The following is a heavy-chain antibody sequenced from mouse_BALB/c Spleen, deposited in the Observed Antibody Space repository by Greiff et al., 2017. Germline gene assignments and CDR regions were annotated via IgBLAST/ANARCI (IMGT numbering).Heavy chain of an antibody. Sequence: VQLVESGPGLVAPSQSLSITCTVSGFSLTSYGVHWVRQPPGKGLEWLGVIWAGGSTNYNSALMSRLSISKDNSKSQVFLKMNSLQTDDTAMYYCASPTMIGYYYAMDYWGQGTSVTVSS. V-gene: IGHV2-9*02. D-gene: IGHD2-4*01. J-gene: IGHJ4*01. CDR3: ASPTMIGYYYAMDY. CDR1: GFSLTSYG. CDR2: IWAGGST.